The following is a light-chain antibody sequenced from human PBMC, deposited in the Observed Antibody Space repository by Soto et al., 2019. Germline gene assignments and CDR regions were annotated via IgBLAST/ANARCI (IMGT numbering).Light chain of an antibody. CDR2: DVS. J-gene: IGLJ2*01. CDR3: CSYVGSYTFAV. Sequence: QSALTQPRSVSGSPGQSVTISCTGTSSDVGGYNYVSWYQQHPGKAPKLMIYDVSKRPSGVPDRFSGSKSGNTASLTISGLQAGDEADYYCCSYVGSYTFAVFGGGTKVTVL. V-gene: IGLV2-11*01. CDR1: SSDVGGYNY.